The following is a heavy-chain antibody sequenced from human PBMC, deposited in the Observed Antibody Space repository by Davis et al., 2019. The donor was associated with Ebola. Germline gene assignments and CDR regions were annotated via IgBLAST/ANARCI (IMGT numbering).Heavy chain of an antibody. V-gene: IGHV3-21*01. J-gene: IGHJ3*02. CDR2: ISSGSYYI. CDR1: GFIFDDHA. Sequence: GGSLRLSCAASGFIFDDHAIHWVRQVPGKGLEWVSSISSGSYYIYYADSLKGRFTISRDNAKNSLYLQMNSLRAEDTAVYHCARGGYYDSTGYSHAAFDIWSQGTMVTVSS. CDR3: ARGGYYDSTGYSHAAFDI. D-gene: IGHD3-22*01.